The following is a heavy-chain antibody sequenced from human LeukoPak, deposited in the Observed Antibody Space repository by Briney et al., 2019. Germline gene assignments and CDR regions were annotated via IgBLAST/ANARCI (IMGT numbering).Heavy chain of an antibody. D-gene: IGHD6-19*01. CDR3: VRGGSGWYYFDY. Sequence: PGGSLRLSCAASGFTFTNYDMHWVGHVTGKGLEWVSAIGIAGDTYYPGSVRGRFTISRENAKNSLYLQMNSLRDGDTAVYYYVRGGSGWYYFDYWGQGTLVTVSS. CDR2: IGIAGDT. V-gene: IGHV3-13*04. CDR1: GFTFTNYD. J-gene: IGHJ4*02.